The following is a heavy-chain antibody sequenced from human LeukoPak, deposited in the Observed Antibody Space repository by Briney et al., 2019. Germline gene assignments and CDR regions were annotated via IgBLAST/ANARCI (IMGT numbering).Heavy chain of an antibody. J-gene: IGHJ4*02. CDR3: ARGDGYYFGS. CDR2: IREDRSDD. Sequence: PGGSLRLSCAASGFTSGHYWMNWVRLAPGKGLAWVANIREDRSDDTYVDSVKGRFTISRDNAKNSLFLQMNNLRAEDTAVYYCARGDGYYFGSWGQGTLVTVSS. V-gene: IGHV3-7*03. CDR1: GFTSGHYW.